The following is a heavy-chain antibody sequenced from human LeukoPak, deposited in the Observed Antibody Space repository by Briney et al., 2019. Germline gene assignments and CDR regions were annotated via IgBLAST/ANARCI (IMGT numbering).Heavy chain of an antibody. CDR2: INPNSGGT. V-gene: IGHV1-2*02. D-gene: IGHD2-21*02. J-gene: IGHJ4*02. Sequence: ASVKVSCKASGYTFSGYYIFWVRRAPGQGLEWMGWINPNSGGTNYAQKFQGRVTMTRDTSISTAYMELSRLRSDDTAVYYCARDHDLYYFDYWGQGTLVTVSS. CDR1: GYTFSGYY. CDR3: ARDHDLYYFDY.